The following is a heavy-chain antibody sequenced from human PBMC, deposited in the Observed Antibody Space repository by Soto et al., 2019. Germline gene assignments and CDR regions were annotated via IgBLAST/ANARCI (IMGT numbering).Heavy chain of an antibody. D-gene: IGHD1-20*01. CDR2: ISGSGAYI. Sequence: GGSLRLSCAASGFPFSDHAMSWVRQAPGEGLEWVSGISGSGAYIYYADSVKGRFTISRDNSKNMLYLQMNSLRAEDTAVYYCAKDVYKQPPSGWFDPWGQGTPVTVSS. J-gene: IGHJ5*02. CDR1: GFPFSDHA. CDR3: AKDVYKQPPSGWFDP. V-gene: IGHV3-23*01.